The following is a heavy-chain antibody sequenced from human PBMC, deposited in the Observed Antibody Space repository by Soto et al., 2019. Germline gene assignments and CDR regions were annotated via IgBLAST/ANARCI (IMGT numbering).Heavy chain of an antibody. Sequence: PGGSLRLSCIASGFTFGDYTMSWFRQAPGKGLEWVGFIRSKAYGGTTEYAASVKGRFTISRDDSKSIAYLQMNSLKTEDTAVYYCTREPHYYDSPIFDYWGQGTLVTLSS. CDR3: TREPHYYDSPIFDY. D-gene: IGHD3-22*01. CDR1: GFTFGDYT. J-gene: IGHJ4*02. V-gene: IGHV3-49*03. CDR2: IRSKAYGGTT.